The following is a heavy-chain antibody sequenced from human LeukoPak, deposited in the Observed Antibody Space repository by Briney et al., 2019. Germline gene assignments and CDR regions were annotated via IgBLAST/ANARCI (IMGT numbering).Heavy chain of an antibody. CDR2: IYSGGST. D-gene: IGHD6-13*01. V-gene: IGHV3-53*01. Sequence: GGSLRLSCAASGFTVSSNYMSWVRQAPGKGLEWVSVIYSGGSTYYADSVKGRFTISRDNSKNTLYLQMNSLRAEDTAVYYCASSPLAAAGLYYFDYWGQGTLVTVSS. CDR1: GFTVSSNY. CDR3: ASSPLAAAGLYYFDY. J-gene: IGHJ4*02.